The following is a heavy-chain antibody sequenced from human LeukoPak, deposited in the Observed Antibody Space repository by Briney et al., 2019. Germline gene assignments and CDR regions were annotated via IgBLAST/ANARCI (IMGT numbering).Heavy chain of an antibody. V-gene: IGHV4-39*01. D-gene: IGHD3-22*01. Sequence: KPSETLSLTCTVSGGSISSSSYYWGWIGQPPGKGLEWIGSIYYTRSTYYNPSLKSRVTISVDTSKNQFSLKLTSVTAADTAVYYCARGVTMIVVVIHDWYFDLWGRGTLVTVSS. CDR3: ARGVTMIVVVIHDWYFDL. CDR1: GGSISSSSYY. J-gene: IGHJ2*01. CDR2: IYYTRST.